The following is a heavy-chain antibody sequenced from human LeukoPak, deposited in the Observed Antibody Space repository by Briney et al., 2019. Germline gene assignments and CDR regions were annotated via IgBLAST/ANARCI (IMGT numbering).Heavy chain of an antibody. CDR3: ARGRSQVRDYYGSGSSYGMDV. CDR2: INHSGST. J-gene: IGHJ6*02. V-gene: IGHV4-34*01. Sequence: SETLSLTCAVYGGSFSGYYWSWIRQPPGKGLEWIGEINHSGSTNYNPSLKSRVTISVDTSKNQFSLKLSSVTAADTAVYYCARGRSQVRDYYGSGSSYGMDVWGQGTTVTVSS. D-gene: IGHD3-10*01. CDR1: GGSFSGYY.